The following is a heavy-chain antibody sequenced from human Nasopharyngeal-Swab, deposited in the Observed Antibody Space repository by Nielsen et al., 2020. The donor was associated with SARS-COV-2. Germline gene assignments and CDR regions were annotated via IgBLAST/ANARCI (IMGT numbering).Heavy chain of an antibody. CDR2: IHQHGNDK. CDR3: ATGEYSSGWWIFDY. V-gene: IGHV3-7*01. J-gene: IGHJ4*02. D-gene: IGHD6-19*01. CDR1: GFIFGDYW. Sequence: GGSLRLSCEASGFIFGDYWMTWVRQAPGKGLEWVANIHQHGNDKYYVDSVRGRFTISRDNAKNPLYLQMDSLRDEDTAVYFCATGEYSSGWWIFDYWGQGTLVTVSS.